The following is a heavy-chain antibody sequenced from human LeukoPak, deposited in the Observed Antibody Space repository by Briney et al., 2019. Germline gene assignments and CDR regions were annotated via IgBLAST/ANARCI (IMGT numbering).Heavy chain of an antibody. J-gene: IGHJ4*02. D-gene: IGHD2-15*01. CDR2: INPNSGGT. Sequence: GASVKVSCKASGYTFTGYYMHWVRQAPGQGLEWMGWINPNSGGTNYAQKFQGSVTMTRDTSISTAYMELSRLRSDDTAVYYCARGYCSGGSCYGLCDYWGQGTLVTVSS. CDR1: GYTFTGYY. V-gene: IGHV1-2*02. CDR3: ARGYCSGGSCYGLCDY.